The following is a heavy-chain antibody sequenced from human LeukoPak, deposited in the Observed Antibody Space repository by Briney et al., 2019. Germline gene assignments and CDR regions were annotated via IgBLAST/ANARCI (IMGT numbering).Heavy chain of an antibody. V-gene: IGHV4-39*01. J-gene: IGHJ4*02. CDR3: VRQNLLVATSNPTFDY. Sequence: SETLSLTCTVSGGSITSSTYYWGWIRQPPGKGLEWIGSIYYSGTTYYNPSLKSRVTISVDTSKHQFSLKVSSVTAADTAVYYCVRQNLLVATSNPTFDYWGQGTLVTVSS. CDR2: IYYSGTT. CDR1: GGSITSSTYY. D-gene: IGHD5-12*01.